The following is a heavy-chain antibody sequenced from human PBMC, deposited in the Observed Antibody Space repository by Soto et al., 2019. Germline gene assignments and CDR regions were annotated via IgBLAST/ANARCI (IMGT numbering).Heavy chain of an antibody. CDR2: FDPEDGET. Sequence: GSSVKGACKVSVYALTEFSVHWLSQAPGKGLEWMGGFDPEDGETIYAQKFQGRVTMTEDTSTDTAYMELSSLRSEDTAVYYCATDTLRGYYDYIWGSYRSHAFDIWGQGTMVTVSS. CDR1: VYALTEFS. D-gene: IGHD3-16*02. J-gene: IGHJ3*02. CDR3: ATDTLRGYYDYIWGSYRSHAFDI. V-gene: IGHV1-24*01.